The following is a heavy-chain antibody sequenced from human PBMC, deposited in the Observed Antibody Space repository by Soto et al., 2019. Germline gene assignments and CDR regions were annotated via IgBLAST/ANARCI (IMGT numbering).Heavy chain of an antibody. CDR2: INHSGST. CDR1: GGSFSGYY. J-gene: IGHJ4*02. V-gene: IGHV4-34*01. Sequence: QVQLQQWGAGLLKPSETLSLTCAVYGGSFSGYYWSWIRQPPGKGLEWIGEINHSGSTNYNPSLKRPSHNIRNTAQNPVFPEPGPGTAPDTAVYYCARYCSSTSCHYRYYFDYWGQGTLVTVSS. CDR3: ARYCSSTSCHYRYYFDY. D-gene: IGHD2-2*01.